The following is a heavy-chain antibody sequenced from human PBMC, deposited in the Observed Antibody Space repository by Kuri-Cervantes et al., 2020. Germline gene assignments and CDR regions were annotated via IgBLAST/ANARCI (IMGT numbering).Heavy chain of an antibody. J-gene: IGHJ3*02. CDR1: GGSISSSSYY. V-gene: IGHV4-39*01. D-gene: IGHD5-12*01. CDR3: ARMGAGYDFPIDAFDI. Sequence: SETLSLTCTVSGGSISSSSYYWGWIRQPPGKGLEWIGSIYYSGSTYYNPSLKSRVTISVDTSKNQFSLKLSSVTAADTAVYYCARMGAGYDFPIDAFDIWGQGTMVTVSS. CDR2: IYYSGST.